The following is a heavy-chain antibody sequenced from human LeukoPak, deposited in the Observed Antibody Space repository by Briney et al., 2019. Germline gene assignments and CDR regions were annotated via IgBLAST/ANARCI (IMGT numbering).Heavy chain of an antibody. Sequence: GGSLRLSCAASGFTFSSYWMHWVRQVPGKGLVWVARINPGGSSITDADSVKGRFTISRDNAKNTLYLQMDSLRAEDTGVYYCARSNQADDYWGQGTLVTVSS. D-gene: IGHD1-14*01. J-gene: IGHJ4*02. CDR2: INPGGSSI. V-gene: IGHV3-74*01. CDR1: GFTFSSYW. CDR3: ARSNQADDY.